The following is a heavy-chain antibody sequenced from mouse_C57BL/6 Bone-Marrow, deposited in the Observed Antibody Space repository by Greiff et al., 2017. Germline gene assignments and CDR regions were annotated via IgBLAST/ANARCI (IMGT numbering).Heavy chain of an antibody. CDR3: TRSYYYGSSDSWFAY. CDR2: IYPGNIDT. V-gene: IGHV1-5*01. CDR1: GYTFTSYW. J-gene: IGHJ3*01. Sequence: EVKLQQSGTVLARPGASVKMSCKTSGYTFTSYWMHWVKQRPGQGLEWIGAIYPGNIDTSYNQKFKGKATLTAVTSASTAYMELSSLTNEDSAVYYCTRSYYYGSSDSWFAYWGQGTLVTVSA. D-gene: IGHD1-1*01.